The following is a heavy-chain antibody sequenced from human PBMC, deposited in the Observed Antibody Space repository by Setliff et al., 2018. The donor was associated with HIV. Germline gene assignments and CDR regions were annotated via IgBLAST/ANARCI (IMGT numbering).Heavy chain of an antibody. D-gene: IGHD2-2*01. CDR1: GFTFSNAW. J-gene: IGHJ1*01. CDR2: IKEDGSEK. V-gene: IGHV3-7*01. Sequence: GGSLRLSCAASGFTFSNAWMSWVRQAPGKGLEWVADIKEDGSEKYYVDSVKGRFTISRDNAQNSLYLQMNSLRAEDTAVYYCARDRAVCSLSSCPPEYFQRWGQGTLVTVSS. CDR3: ARDRAVCSLSSCPPEYFQR.